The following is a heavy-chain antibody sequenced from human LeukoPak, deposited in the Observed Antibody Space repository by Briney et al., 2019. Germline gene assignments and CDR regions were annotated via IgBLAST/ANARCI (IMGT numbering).Heavy chain of an antibody. J-gene: IGHJ3*02. CDR2: IKQDGSEK. CDR3: ARETYDFWSARDAFDI. Sequence: QTGGSLRLSCAASGFTFSSYWMSWVRQAPGKGLEWVANIKQDGSEKYYVDSVKGRSTISRDNAKNSLYLQMNSLRAEDTAVYYCARETYDFWSARDAFDIWGKGTMVTVSS. V-gene: IGHV3-7*01. CDR1: GFTFSSYW. D-gene: IGHD3-3*01.